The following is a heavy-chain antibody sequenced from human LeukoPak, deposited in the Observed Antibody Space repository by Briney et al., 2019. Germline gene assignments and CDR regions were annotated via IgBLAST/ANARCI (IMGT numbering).Heavy chain of an antibody. Sequence: GRSLRLSCAASGFTFSSYGMHWVRQAPGKGLEWVAVISYDGSNKYYADSVRGRFTISRDNSKNTLYLQMNSLRAEDTAVYYCASTMIVVVITTKAFDIWGQGTMVTVSS. J-gene: IGHJ3*02. V-gene: IGHV3-30*03. CDR1: GFTFSSYG. CDR3: ASTMIVVVITTKAFDI. D-gene: IGHD3-22*01. CDR2: ISYDGSNK.